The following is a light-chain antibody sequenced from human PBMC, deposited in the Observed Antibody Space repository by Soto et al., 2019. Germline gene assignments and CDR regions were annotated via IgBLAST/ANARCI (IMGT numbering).Light chain of an antibody. V-gene: IGKV1-39*01. Sequence: DIQMTQSPSSLSASVGDRVAITCRASQNIKYYLNWYQQKPGQAPNLLIYASSTLEGGVPSRFSGSGSGIDFTLTISSLQPEDFATYYCHQSYSSPLTFAQGTKVEIK. CDR1: QNIKYY. CDR2: ASS. CDR3: HQSYSSPLT. J-gene: IGKJ1*01.